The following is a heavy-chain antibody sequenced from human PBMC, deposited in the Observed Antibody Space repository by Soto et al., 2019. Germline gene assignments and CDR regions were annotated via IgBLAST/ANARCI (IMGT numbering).Heavy chain of an antibody. J-gene: IGHJ4*02. CDR1: GGTFSSYA. CDR2: IIPIFGTA. V-gene: IGHV1-69*13. D-gene: IGHD5-18*01. CDR3: ARAAGDTAMEGDY. Sequence: SVKVSCKASGGTFSSYAISWVRQAPGQGLEWMGGIIPIFGTANYAQKFQGRVTITADESTSTAYMELSSLRSEDTAVYYCARAAGDTAMEGDYWGQGTLVTVSS.